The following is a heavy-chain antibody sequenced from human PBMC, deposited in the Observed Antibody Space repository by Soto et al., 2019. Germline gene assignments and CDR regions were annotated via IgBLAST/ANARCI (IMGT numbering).Heavy chain of an antibody. Sequence: SVKVSCKASGGTFSSYAISWVRQAPGQGLEWMGGIIPIFGTANYAQKFQGRVTITADESTSTAYMEPSSLRSEDTAVYYCARPTDYYDSSGGTHYGMDVWGQGTTVTVSS. CDR2: IIPIFGTA. CDR3: ARPTDYYDSSGGTHYGMDV. V-gene: IGHV1-69*13. D-gene: IGHD3-22*01. J-gene: IGHJ6*02. CDR1: GGTFSSYA.